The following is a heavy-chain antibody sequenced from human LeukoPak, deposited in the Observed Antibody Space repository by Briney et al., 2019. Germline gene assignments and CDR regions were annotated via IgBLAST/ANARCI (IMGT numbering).Heavy chain of an antibody. CDR1: GGSISSGGYY. V-gene: IGHV4-31*03. Sequence: SETLSLTCTVSGGSISSGGYYWSWIRQHPGKGLEWLGYIYYSGSTYYNPSLKSRVTISVDTSKNQFSLKLSSVTAADTAVYYCARRTGYCSGGSCYVGPYYFDYWGQGTLVTVSS. CDR3: ARRTGYCSGGSCYVGPYYFDY. J-gene: IGHJ4*02. D-gene: IGHD2-15*01. CDR2: IYYSGST.